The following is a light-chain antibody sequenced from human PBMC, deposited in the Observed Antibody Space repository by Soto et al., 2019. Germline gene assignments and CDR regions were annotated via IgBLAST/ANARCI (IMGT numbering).Light chain of an antibody. V-gene: IGKV3-20*01. J-gene: IGKJ2*01. Sequence: EIVLTQSPGTLSLSPGERATLSCRASQAITNNYLAWYQQKPGQAPKLLIFGASNRAAAFPDRFSGSGSGTDFTLTISRLEPEDFAVYYCQHYGNSPVTFGQGTKLEI. CDR2: GAS. CDR3: QHYGNSPVT. CDR1: QAITNNY.